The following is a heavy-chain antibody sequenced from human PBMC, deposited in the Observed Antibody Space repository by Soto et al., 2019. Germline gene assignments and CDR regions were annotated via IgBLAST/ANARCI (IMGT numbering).Heavy chain of an antibody. CDR1: GFTYSSYA. J-gene: IGHJ4*02. D-gene: IGHD3-10*01. Sequence: EVHLLESGGGLVQPGGSLRLSCAASGFTYSSYAMSRVRQAPGKGLEWVSSISGSGGSTFYADSVKGRFTISRDNSKNMLFLQMNSLRADDTAVYYCAKAPSLVRGVSFDYWGQGTLVTVSS. CDR3: AKAPSLVRGVSFDY. CDR2: ISGSGGST. V-gene: IGHV3-23*01.